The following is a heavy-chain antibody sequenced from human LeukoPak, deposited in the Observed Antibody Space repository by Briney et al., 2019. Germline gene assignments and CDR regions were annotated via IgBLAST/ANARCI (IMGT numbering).Heavy chain of an antibody. CDR1: GGSFSGYY. CDR3: ARGGGYSYEGPPVF. CDR2: INHSGST. J-gene: IGHJ4*02. V-gene: IGHV4-34*01. Sequence: SETLSLTCAVYGGSFSGYYWSWIRQPPGKGLEWIGEINHSGSTNYNPSLKSRVTISVDTSKNQFSLKLSSVTAADTAVYYCARGGGYSYEGPPVFWGQGTLVTVSS. D-gene: IGHD5-18*01.